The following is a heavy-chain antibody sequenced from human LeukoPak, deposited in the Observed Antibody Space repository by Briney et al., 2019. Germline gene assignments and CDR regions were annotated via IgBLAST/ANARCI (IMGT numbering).Heavy chain of an antibody. Sequence: SQTLSLTCAISGDSVSSNSAAWNWIGQSPSRGLEWLERTYYRSTWFNDYAVSVKSRITINPDTAKNQFSLQLNSLTPEDTAVYYCARGRQWLDLWGRGTLVTVSS. D-gene: IGHD5-24*01. V-gene: IGHV6-1*01. J-gene: IGHJ2*01. CDR2: TYYRSTWFN. CDR3: ARGRQWLDL. CDR1: GDSVSSNSAA.